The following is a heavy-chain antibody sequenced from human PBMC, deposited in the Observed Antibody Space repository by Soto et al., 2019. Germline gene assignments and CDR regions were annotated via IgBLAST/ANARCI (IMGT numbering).Heavy chain of an antibody. CDR1: GGSISSYY. V-gene: IGHV4-59*01. J-gene: IGHJ6*02. Sequence: SETLSLTCTVSGGSISSYYWSWIRQPPGKGLEWIGYIYYSGSTNYNPSLKSRVTISVDTSKNQFSLKLSSVTAADTAVYYCARDNGDYLTDYYYYYGMDFWGQGTSVTVSS. D-gene: IGHD4-17*01. CDR3: ARDNGDYLTDYYYYYGMDF. CDR2: IYYSGST.